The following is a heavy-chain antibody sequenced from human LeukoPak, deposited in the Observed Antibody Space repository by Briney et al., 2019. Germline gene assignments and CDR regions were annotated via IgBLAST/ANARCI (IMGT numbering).Heavy chain of an antibody. CDR3: TRRGSGNGGTYAGMDV. CDR1: GVSISSDVHY. V-gene: IGHV4-39*01. Sequence: SSETLSLTCTVAGVSISSDVHYWDWIRQAPGKGLEWIGSLLYNGNTWYNPSLESRVTISVDTSENQFSLRLTSVNAADTALYFCTRRGSGNGGTYAGMDVWGPGTSVTVSS. CDR2: LLYNGNT. J-gene: IGHJ6*02. D-gene: IGHD1-26*01.